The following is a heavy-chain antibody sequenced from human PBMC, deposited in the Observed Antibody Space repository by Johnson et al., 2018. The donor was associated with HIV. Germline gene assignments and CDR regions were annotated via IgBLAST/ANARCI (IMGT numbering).Heavy chain of an antibody. Sequence: QVQLVESGGGVVQPGRSLRLSCAASGFTFSSYAMHWVRQAPGKGLEWVAVISYDGSNKYYADSVKGRFTISRDSSKNTLYLQMNSLRAEDTAVYYCARDRVQRAPLCAFDIWCQGTMVSFSS. V-gene: IGHV3-30*04. D-gene: IGHD3-10*01. CDR2: ISYDGSNK. CDR3: ARDRVQRAPLCAFDI. J-gene: IGHJ3*02. CDR1: GFTFSSYA.